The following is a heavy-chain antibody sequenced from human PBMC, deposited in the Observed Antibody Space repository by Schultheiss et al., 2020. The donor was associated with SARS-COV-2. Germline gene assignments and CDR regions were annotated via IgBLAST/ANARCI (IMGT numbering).Heavy chain of an antibody. CDR3: AREGEMATRGLDY. V-gene: IGHV3-30*04. J-gene: IGHJ4*02. D-gene: IGHD5-24*01. CDR1: GFTFSNYA. Sequence: VGSLRLSCAASGFTFSNYAMHWVRQAPGKGLDWVAVISFDGNNKYYTDSVKGRFTISRDNSKNTLYLQMNSLRAEDTAVYYCAREGEMATRGLDYWGQGTLVTVSS. CDR2: ISFDGNNK.